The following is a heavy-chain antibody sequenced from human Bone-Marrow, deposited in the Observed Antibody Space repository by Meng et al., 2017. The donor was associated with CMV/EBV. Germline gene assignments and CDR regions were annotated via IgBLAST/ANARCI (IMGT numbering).Heavy chain of an antibody. CDR3: ARGMTTSSEVYNWFDP. CDR2: INPSGGST. J-gene: IGHJ5*02. Sequence: ASVKVSCRASGYTFTSYYMHWVRQAPGQGLEWMGIINPSGGSTSYAQKFQGRVTMTRDTSTSTVYMELSSLRSEDTAVYYCARGMTTSSEVYNWFDPWGQGTLVTVPS. CDR1: GYTFTSYY. D-gene: IGHD5-24*01. V-gene: IGHV1-46*01.